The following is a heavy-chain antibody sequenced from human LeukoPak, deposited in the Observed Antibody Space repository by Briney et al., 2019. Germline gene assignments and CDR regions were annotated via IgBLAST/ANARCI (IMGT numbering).Heavy chain of an antibody. CDR1: GYSISSGYY. D-gene: IGHD3-3*01. Sequence: SETLSLTCAVSGYSISSGYYWGWIGQPPGKGRGWFGRIYLSGSTYYNPSLKSRVTISVDTSKNQFSLKLSSVTAADTAVYYCARNLEITIFGVVILDYFDYWGQGTLVTVSS. V-gene: IGHV4-38-2*01. CDR2: IYLSGST. J-gene: IGHJ4*02. CDR3: ARNLEITIFGVVILDYFDY.